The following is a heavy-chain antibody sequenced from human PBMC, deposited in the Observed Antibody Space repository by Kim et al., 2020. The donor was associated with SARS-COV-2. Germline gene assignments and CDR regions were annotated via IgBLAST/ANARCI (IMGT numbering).Heavy chain of an antibody. D-gene: IGHD3-22*01. CDR2: VYSSGST. Sequence: SETLSLTCTVSGASISSNEYFWSWIRHHPGKGLEWIGYVYSSGSTYYNPSLRSRVSVSVDTTKNQLSLRLVSVTAADADVYYCARVRFSHNSAPFDYWGQGTLVTVSS. CDR3: ARVRFSHNSAPFDY. V-gene: IGHV4-31*03. J-gene: IGHJ4*02. CDR1: GASISSNEYF.